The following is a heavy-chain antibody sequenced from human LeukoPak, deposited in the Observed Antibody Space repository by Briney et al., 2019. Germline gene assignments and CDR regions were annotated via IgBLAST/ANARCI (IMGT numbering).Heavy chain of an antibody. Sequence: GGSLRLSCAASGFIFTNYFMSWVRQAPGKGLEWVASTKHDGSEKYYVDSVRGRFTISRDNTMNSLYLQMSSLRAEDTAVYYCATDRGWRTSGYYLYYFEYWGQGTLVTYSS. V-gene: IGHV3-7*01. J-gene: IGHJ4*02. CDR3: ATDRGWRTSGYYLYYFEY. D-gene: IGHD3-3*01. CDR2: TKHDGSEK. CDR1: GFIFTNYF.